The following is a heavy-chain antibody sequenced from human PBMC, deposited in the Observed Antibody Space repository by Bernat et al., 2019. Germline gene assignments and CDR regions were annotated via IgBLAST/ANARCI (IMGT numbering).Heavy chain of an antibody. CDR3: AKVNEQWLVQGGSFGY. CDR2: ISYDGSNK. D-gene: IGHD6-19*01. J-gene: IGHJ4*02. V-gene: IGHV3-30*18. Sequence: QVQLVESGGGVVQPGRSLRLSCAASGFTFSSLDMYWVRQAPGKGLEWVSVISYDGSNKYYADSVKGRFTISRDNSKNTLYLQMNSLRAEDTAIYYCAKVNEQWLVQGGSFGYWGQGTLVTVSS. CDR1: GFTFSSLD.